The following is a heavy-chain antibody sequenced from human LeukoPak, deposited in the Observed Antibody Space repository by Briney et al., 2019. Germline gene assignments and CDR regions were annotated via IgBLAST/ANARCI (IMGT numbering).Heavy chain of an antibody. V-gene: IGHV4-39*07. CDR3: ATLSYSGSPKDY. Sequence: SETLSLTCTVSGGSISSSSYYWGWIRQPPGKGLEWIGSIYYSGSTYYNPSLKSRVTISLDTSKNQFSLKLSSLTAADTAIYYCATLSYSGSPKDYWGQGTLVTVSS. CDR2: IYYSGST. CDR1: GGSISSSSYY. J-gene: IGHJ4*02. D-gene: IGHD1-26*01.